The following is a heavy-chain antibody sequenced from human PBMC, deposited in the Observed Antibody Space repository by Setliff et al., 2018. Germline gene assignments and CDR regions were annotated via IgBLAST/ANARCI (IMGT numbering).Heavy chain of an antibody. D-gene: IGHD1-26*01. V-gene: IGHV4-61*02. Sequence: SETLSLTCTVTGGSISSGTYYWSWIRQPAGKGLEWIGRLHTSGSIDYNPSLKSRVTVSVDTSKNQFSLRLRSVTAADTAVYFCARDNTMVGATDYWGLGTLVTVSS. CDR1: GGSISSGTYY. CDR3: ARDNTMVGATDY. J-gene: IGHJ4*02. CDR2: LHTSGSI.